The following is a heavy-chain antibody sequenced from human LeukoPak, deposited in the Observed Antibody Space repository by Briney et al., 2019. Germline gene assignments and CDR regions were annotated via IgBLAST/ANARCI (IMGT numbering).Heavy chain of an antibody. Sequence: SVKVSCKASGGTFSSYAISWVRQAPGQGLEWMGRIIPILGIANYAQKFQGRVTITADKSTSTAYMELSSLRSEDTAVYYCATAPENYCGSGGYWGQGTLVTVSS. J-gene: IGHJ4*02. CDR1: GGTFSSYA. CDR3: ATAPENYCGSGGY. CDR2: IIPILGIA. D-gene: IGHD3-10*01. V-gene: IGHV1-69*04.